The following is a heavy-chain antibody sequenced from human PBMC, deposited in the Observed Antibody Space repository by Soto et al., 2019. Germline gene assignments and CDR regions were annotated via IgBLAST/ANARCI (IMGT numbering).Heavy chain of an antibody. V-gene: IGHV3-48*02. CDR2: FSSSRSTT. CDR1: GFGFTFSTSA. J-gene: IGHJ4*02. Sequence: GGSLRLSCAASGFGFTFSTSAMSWVRQAPGKGLEWVSTFSSSRSTTHYANSVKGRFTISRDNAKNSLYLQMNSLRDEDTAVYYCATIRPSKDYWGQGTLVTVSS. CDR3: ATIRPSKDY.